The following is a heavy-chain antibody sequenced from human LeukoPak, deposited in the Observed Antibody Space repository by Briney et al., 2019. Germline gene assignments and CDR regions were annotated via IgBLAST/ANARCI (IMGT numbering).Heavy chain of an antibody. CDR2: INAGNGNT. D-gene: IGHD3-3*01. CDR3: ARDYGYDFWSGYLDY. Sequence: ASVKVSCKASGGTFSSYAISWVRQAPGQRLEWMGWINAGNGNTKYSQKFQGRVTITRDTSASTAYMELSSLRSEDTAVYYCARDYGYDFWSGYLDYWGQGTLVTVAS. V-gene: IGHV1-3*01. CDR1: GGTFSSYA. J-gene: IGHJ4*02.